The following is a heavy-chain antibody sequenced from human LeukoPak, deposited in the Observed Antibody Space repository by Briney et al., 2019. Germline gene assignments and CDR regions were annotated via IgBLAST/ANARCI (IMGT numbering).Heavy chain of an antibody. V-gene: IGHV4-61*02. Sequence: SETLSLTCTVSGGSISSGSYYWSWLRQPVGKGPEWIGRIYIGGSTNYNHSLKSRVIISKDTSKNQFSLKLSSVTAADTAVSYCAREQWLPYFDYWGQGTLVTVSA. J-gene: IGHJ4*02. CDR2: IYIGGST. CDR3: AREQWLPYFDY. CDR1: GGSISSGSYY. D-gene: IGHD6-19*01.